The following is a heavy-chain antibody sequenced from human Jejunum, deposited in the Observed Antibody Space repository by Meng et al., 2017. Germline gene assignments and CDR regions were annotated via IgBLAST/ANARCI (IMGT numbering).Heavy chain of an antibody. J-gene: IGHJ6*02. CDR2: ISSRDIYI. V-gene: IGHV3-21*01. Sequence: GESLKISCAASGFTFSDYAVSWVRQAPGKGLKWISSISSRDIYIYYADSVKGRFTISRDKAKKSLSLQMNSLKPEDTAVYYCAREVGPYQYYYGLNVWGQGTTVTVSS. CDR1: GFTFSDYA. CDR3: AREVGPYQYYYGLNV. D-gene: IGHD1-26*01.